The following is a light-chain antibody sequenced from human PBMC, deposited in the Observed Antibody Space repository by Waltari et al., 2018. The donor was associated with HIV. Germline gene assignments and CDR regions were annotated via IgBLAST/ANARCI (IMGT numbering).Light chain of an antibody. Sequence: EIVMTQSPVTLSVSPGERATLSCRASQSVYSNLAWYQQKPGQAPRFVIYGASTRATGIPARFSGSGSGTEFTLTISSLQSEDFALYYCQQYYDWPLTFGGGTKVEIK. CDR2: GAS. J-gene: IGKJ4*01. CDR3: QQYYDWPLT. CDR1: QSVYSN. V-gene: IGKV3-15*01.